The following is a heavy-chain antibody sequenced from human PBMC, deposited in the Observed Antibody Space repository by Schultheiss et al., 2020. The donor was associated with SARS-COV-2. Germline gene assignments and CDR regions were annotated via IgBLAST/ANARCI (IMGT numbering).Heavy chain of an antibody. J-gene: IGHJ4*02. CDR3: ARDLNTIFGAGGFDY. CDR1: GFTFSSYS. Sequence: GESLKISCAASGFTFSSYSMNWVRQAPGKGLEWVSSISSSSSYIYYADSVKGRFTISRDNAKNSLYLQMNSLRAEDTAVYYCARDLNTIFGAGGFDYWGQGTLVTVSS. CDR2: ISSSSSYI. V-gene: IGHV3-21*01. D-gene: IGHD3-3*01.